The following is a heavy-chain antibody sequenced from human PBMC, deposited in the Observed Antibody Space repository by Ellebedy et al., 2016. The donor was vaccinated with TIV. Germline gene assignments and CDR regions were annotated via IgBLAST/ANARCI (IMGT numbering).Heavy chain of an antibody. CDR2: IGSRGDYT. Sequence: GESLKISCAASGFKFADYTMHWVRQAPGKGLEWICIIGSRGDYTYYADAVKGRFTISRDNSKDTLYLQMTGLTAGDTAFYYCARGERYKPGPYFFDYWGQGTLVAVSS. J-gene: IGHJ4*02. CDR1: GFKFADYT. V-gene: IGHV3-43*01. CDR3: ARGERYKPGPYFFDY. D-gene: IGHD3-16*02.